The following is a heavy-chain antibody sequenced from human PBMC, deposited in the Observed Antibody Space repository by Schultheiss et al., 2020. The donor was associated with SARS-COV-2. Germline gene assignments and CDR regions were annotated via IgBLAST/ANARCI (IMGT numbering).Heavy chain of an antibody. J-gene: IGHJ6*02. CDR1: GASISLFY. D-gene: IGHD5-18*01. Sequence: SETLSLTCTVSGASISLFYWSWIRQSAGKGLEWIGRIYTSGSTNYNPSLKSRATISVDTAKNQFSLQLSSVTAADTAVYYCARGYRYYYYAMDVWGQGTTVTVSS. V-gene: IGHV4-4*07. CDR2: IYTSGST. CDR3: ARGYRYYYYAMDV.